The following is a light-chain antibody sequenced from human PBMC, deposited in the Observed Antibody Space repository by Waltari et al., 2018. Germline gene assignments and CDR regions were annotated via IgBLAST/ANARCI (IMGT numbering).Light chain of an antibody. CDR3: QSYDSRLSVVV. J-gene: IGLJ2*01. CDR1: SSNIGAGFD. V-gene: IGLV1-40*01. CDR2: GKN. Sequence: QSVLTQPPSLSGAPGQRVTMSCTGSSSNIGAGFDVHWYQHLPGTAPKLLIFGKNTRPSGLPHRFSSSKSGASASLAITGLQSEDEAVYYCQSYDSRLSVVVFGGGTKLTVL.